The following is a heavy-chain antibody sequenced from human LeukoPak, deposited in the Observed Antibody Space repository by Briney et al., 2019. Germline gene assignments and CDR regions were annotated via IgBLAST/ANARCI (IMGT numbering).Heavy chain of an antibody. V-gene: IGHV4-31*03. D-gene: IGHD5-12*01. Sequence: PSQTLSLTCTVSGGSISSGGYYWSWIRQHPGKGLEWIGYIYYSGSTYYNPSLKSRVTISVDTSKNQLSLKLSSVTAADTAIYYCARGKYSGNDYHFDYWGQGTLVIVSS. CDR3: ARGKYSGNDYHFDY. J-gene: IGHJ4*02. CDR2: IYYSGST. CDR1: GGSISSGGYY.